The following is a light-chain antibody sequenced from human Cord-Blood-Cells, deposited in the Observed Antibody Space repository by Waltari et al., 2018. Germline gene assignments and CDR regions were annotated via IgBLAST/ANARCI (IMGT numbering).Light chain of an antibody. V-gene: IGLV2-14*01. CDR3: SSYTSSSTLDV. CDR1: SSAGGGYNY. Sequence: QSALTQPASVSGSPGPSITISCTGTSSAGGGYNYVSWYQQHPGKSPKLMIYDVSNRPSGVSNRFSGSKSGNTASLTISGLQAEDEADYYCSSYTSSSTLDVFGTGTKVTVL. CDR2: DVS. J-gene: IGLJ1*01.